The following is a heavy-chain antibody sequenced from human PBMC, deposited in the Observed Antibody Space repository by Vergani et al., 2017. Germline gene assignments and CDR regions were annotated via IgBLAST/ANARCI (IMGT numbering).Heavy chain of an antibody. CDR2: IHTSGST. J-gene: IGHJ4*02. CDR1: GGSINSHNYY. CDR3: GSGSCLGGSCCKPLFHF. V-gene: IGHV4-61*02. D-gene: IGHD2-15*01. Sequence: QVQLQESGPGLVKPSQTLSLTCTVSGGSINSHNYYWSWIRQPAGKGLEWIGSIHTSGSTNYTPSLKSRVTMSEDTSKNPFSLHLTSLTAADTAVYFCGSGSCLGGSCCKPLFHFWVQGILVTVSS.